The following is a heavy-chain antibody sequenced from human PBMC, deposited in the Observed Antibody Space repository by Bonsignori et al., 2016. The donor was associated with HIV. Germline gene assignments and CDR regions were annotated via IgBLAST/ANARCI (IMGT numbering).Heavy chain of an antibody. V-gene: IGHV3-21*03. CDR1: GFTFSDYN. CDR2: ITSSSDYI. J-gene: IGHJ6*03. CDR3: ARVLGNYYGSGSSYYYYYYYMDV. Sequence: GESLKISCAASGFTFSDYNFNWVRQAPGKGLEWVASITSSSDYIQYADSVKGRFTISRDNGKDSLYLEMNSLRADDTAVYYCARVLGNYYGSGSSYYYYYYYMDVWGQGTTVTVSS. D-gene: IGHD3-10*01.